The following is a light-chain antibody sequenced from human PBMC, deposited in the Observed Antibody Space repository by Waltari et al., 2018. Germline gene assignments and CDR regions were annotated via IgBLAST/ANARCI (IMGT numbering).Light chain of an antibody. CDR1: QGISNY. J-gene: IGKJ1*01. CDR2: DAS. V-gene: IGKV1-27*01. Sequence: DIQMTQSPSSLSASVGDRVTITCRASQGISNYLAWYQQKPGKVPKLMIYDASTLQSGVPSRFSGSGSGTDFSLTITSLLPEDVATYYCQTYDGVLRAFGQGTKVEV. CDR3: QTYDGVLRA.